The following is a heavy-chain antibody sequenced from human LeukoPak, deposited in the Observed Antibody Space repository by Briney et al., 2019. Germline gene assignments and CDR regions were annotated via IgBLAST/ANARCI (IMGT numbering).Heavy chain of an antibody. CDR1: GYSFTSYW. V-gene: IGHV5-51*01. J-gene: IGHJ4*02. D-gene: IGHD5-18*01. CDR3: ARRVRQMMGGYWTWNFDY. CDR2: IYPGDSDT. Sequence: GESLKISCKGSGYSFTSYWIGWVRQMPGKGLEWMGIIYPGDSDTRYSPSFQGQVTISADKSIGTAYLQWSSLEASDTAMYYCARRVRQMMGGYWTWNFDYWGQGTLVTVSS.